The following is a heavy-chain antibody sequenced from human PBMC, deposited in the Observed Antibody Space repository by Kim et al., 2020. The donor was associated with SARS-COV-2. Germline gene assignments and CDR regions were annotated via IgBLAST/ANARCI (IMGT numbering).Heavy chain of an antibody. Sequence: YAASVKSRFTNSRDNSKNTLYLQMNGLRAEDTAVYYCARERVATTSGLDYWGQGTLVTVSS. J-gene: IGHJ4*02. V-gene: IGHV3-33*01. D-gene: IGHD5-12*01. CDR3: ARERVATTSGLDY.